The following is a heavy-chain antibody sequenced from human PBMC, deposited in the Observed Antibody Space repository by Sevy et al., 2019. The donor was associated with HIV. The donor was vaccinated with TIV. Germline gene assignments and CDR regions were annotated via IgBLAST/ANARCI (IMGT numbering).Heavy chain of an antibody. D-gene: IGHD2-15*01. Sequence: GGSLRLSCAASGFNLRTYDMHWVRQAPGKGLEWVSAIGTAGDTSYPASVKGRFTISRDNAKNSLYLQMNSLRAEDTAVYYCARVKAYCSGGSCYSTMGADVWGQGTTVTVSS. CDR3: ARVKAYCSGGSCYSTMGADV. CDR1: GFNLRTYD. V-gene: IGHV3-13*01. J-gene: IGHJ6*02. CDR2: IGTAGDT.